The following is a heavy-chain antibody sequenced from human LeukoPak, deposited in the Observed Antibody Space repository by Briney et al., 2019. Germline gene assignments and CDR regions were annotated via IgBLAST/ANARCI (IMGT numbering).Heavy chain of an antibody. CDR2: INHSGST. J-gene: IGHJ4*02. V-gene: IGHV4-34*01. CDR3: GAGDPDFEY. CDR1: GGSFSGYY. D-gene: IGHD4-17*01. Sequence: SETLSLTCAVYGGSFSGYYWSWIRQPPGKGLEWIGEINHSGSTNYNPSLKSRVTISVDTSKNQFSLKLSSVTAADTAVYYCGAGDPDFEYWGQGTLVTVSS.